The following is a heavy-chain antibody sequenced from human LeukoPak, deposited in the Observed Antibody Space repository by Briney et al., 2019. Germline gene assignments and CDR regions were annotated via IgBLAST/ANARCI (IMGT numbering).Heavy chain of an antibody. Sequence: ASVKVSCKASGYTFTSYDINWVRQATGQGLEWMGWINPNGGGTDLAQKFQGRVTMTRDTSISTVYMELSRLRYDDTAVYYCARLSSSWRPFDYWGQGTLVTVSS. CDR1: GYTFTSYD. CDR3: ARLSSSWRPFDY. CDR2: INPNGGGT. V-gene: IGHV1-2*02. D-gene: IGHD6-13*01. J-gene: IGHJ4*02.